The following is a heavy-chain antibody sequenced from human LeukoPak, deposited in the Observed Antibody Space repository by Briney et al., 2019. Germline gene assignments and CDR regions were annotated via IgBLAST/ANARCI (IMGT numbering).Heavy chain of an antibody. V-gene: IGHV3-74*01. CDR2: INSGGSST. CDR1: GFTFSSYW. D-gene: IGHD3-22*01. CDR3: ARYYTMTENHGMDV. Sequence: GGSLRLSCAASGFTFSSYWMHWVRQAPGKGLVWVSRINSGGSSTSYADSVKGRFTISRDNAKSTLYLQMNSLRAEDTAVYYCARYYTMTENHGMDVWGQGTTVTVSS. J-gene: IGHJ6*02.